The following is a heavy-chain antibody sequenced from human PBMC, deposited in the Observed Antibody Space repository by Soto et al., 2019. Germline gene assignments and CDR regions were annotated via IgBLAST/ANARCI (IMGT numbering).Heavy chain of an antibody. CDR2: ISGSGGST. Sequence: PGGSLRLSCAASGFTFSSYAMSWVRQAPGKGLEWVSAISGSGGSTYYADSVKGRFTISRDNSKNTLYLQMNSLRAEDTAVYYCAKGHSPITMVRGVLFAYWGQGTLVTVSS. CDR3: AKGHSPITMVRGVLFAY. D-gene: IGHD3-10*01. CDR1: GFTFSSYA. J-gene: IGHJ4*02. V-gene: IGHV3-23*01.